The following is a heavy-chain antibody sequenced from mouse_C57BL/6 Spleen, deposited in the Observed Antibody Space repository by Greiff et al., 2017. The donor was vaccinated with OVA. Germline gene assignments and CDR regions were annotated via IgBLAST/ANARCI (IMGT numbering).Heavy chain of an antibody. Sequence: QVQLQQSGPELVKPGASVKISCKASGYAFSSSWMNWVKQRPGKGLEWIGLIYPGDGDTNYNGKFKGKATLTADKSSSTAYMQLSSLTSEDSAVYFCASSFYYGSSYWYFDVWGTGTTVTVSS. CDR1: GYAFSSSW. CDR2: IYPGDGDT. D-gene: IGHD1-1*01. V-gene: IGHV1-82*01. CDR3: ASSFYYGSSYWYFDV. J-gene: IGHJ1*03.